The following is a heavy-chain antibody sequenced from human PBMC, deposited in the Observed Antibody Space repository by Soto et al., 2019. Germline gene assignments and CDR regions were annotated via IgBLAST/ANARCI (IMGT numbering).Heavy chain of an antibody. Sequence: EVHLLESGGGLVQPGGSLRLSCTASGFTFSSYAMTWVRQAPGRGLEGVSGITASGGRTYYADSVKGRFTISRDNSKSTLYQQMNSLRAEDTAVYNCAKDTRYGDYVRWFDSWGQGTLVTVSS. CDR1: GFTFSSYA. V-gene: IGHV3-23*01. D-gene: IGHD4-17*01. J-gene: IGHJ5*01. CDR2: ITASGGRT. CDR3: AKDTRYGDYVRWFDS.